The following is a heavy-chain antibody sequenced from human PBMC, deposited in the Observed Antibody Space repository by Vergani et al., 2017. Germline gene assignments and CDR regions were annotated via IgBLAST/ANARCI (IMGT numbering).Heavy chain of an antibody. V-gene: IGHV1-69*17. Sequence: QVQLVQSGAEVKKPGSSVKVSCKASGGTFSSYAISWVRQAPGQGLEWMGGIIPIFGIANYAQKFQGRVTITADKSTSTAYMELSSLRSEDTAVYYGAMDHCSGGSCYSVGDYWGQGTLVTVSS. J-gene: IGHJ4*02. CDR2: IIPIFGIA. D-gene: IGHD2-15*01. CDR1: GGTFSSYA. CDR3: AMDHCSGGSCYSVGDY.